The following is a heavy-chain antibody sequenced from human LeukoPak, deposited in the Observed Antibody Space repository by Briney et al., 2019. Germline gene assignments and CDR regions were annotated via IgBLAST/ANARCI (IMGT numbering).Heavy chain of an antibody. V-gene: IGHV3-30*02. CDR3: AKDGGVRGPDYYYYRDV. D-gene: IGHD3-10*01. CDR1: GFTISSYG. J-gene: IGHJ6*03. CDR2: IRDEGSYK. Sequence: PGGSLRLSCVVSGFTISSYGMHWVRQAPGKGLEWVAFIRDEGSYKKYADSGKGRFTISRDNSKNTLYLQMNSLRAEATAVYYCAKDGGVRGPDYYYYRDVWGKGTTVTISS.